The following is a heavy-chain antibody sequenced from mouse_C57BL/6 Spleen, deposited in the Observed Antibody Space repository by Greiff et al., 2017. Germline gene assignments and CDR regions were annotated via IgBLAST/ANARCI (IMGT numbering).Heavy chain of an antibody. CDR3: ARANDGYSEDY. CDR1: GYAFSSYW. CDR2: IYPGDGDT. Sequence: VHLVESGAELVKPGASVKISCKASGYAFSSYWMNWVKQRPGKGLEWIGQIYPGDGDTNYNGKFKGKATLTADKSSSTAYMQLSSLTSEDSAVYFCARANDGYSEDYWGQGTTLTVSS. D-gene: IGHD2-3*01. V-gene: IGHV1-80*01. J-gene: IGHJ2*01.